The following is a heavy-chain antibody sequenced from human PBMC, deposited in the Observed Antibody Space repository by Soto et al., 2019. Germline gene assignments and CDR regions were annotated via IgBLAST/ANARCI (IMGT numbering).Heavy chain of an antibody. Sequence: GESLKISCKGSGDSFTSYWIGWVRLMPGKGMEWMGIIYPGDSDTRYSPSFQGQVTISADKSISTAYLQWSSLKASDTAMYYPARRDSGYDLFGGFAAFDIWGQGTMVTVSS. D-gene: IGHD5-12*01. CDR2: IYPGDSDT. J-gene: IGHJ3*02. V-gene: IGHV5-51*01. CDR3: ARRDSGYDLFGGFAAFDI. CDR1: GDSFTSYW.